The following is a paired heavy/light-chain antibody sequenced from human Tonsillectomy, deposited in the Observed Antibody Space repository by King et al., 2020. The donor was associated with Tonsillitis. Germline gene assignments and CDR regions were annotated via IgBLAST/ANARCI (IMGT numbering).Heavy chain of an antibody. CDR3: AREVQLRGWFQGAFDM. CDR1: GFTFSDYY. J-gene: IGHJ3*02. CDR2: ISGSGTSM. V-gene: IGHV3-11*01. D-gene: IGHD6-19*01. Sequence: QVQLEESGGDLVKPGGSLRLSCTASGFTFSDYYMSWIRQAPGKGLEWLSYISGSGTSMYYADSVKGRFTISRDNAKTSVYLQMNSLRAEDTAVYYCAREVQLRGWFQGAFDMWGQGTMVTVSS.
Light chain of an antibody. CDR3: QQYGSSPYT. J-gene: IGKJ2*01. Sequence: EIVLTQSPGTLSLSPGERATLSCRASQSVSTSYLAWYQQKPGQAPRLLIYGASRRATGIPDRFSGSGSGTDFTLTISRLEPEDFAVYYCQQYGSSPYTFGQGTKLEIK. V-gene: IGKV3-20*01. CDR1: QSVSTSY. CDR2: GAS.